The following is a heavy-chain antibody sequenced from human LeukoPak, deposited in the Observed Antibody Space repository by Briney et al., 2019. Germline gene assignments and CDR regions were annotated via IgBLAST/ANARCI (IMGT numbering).Heavy chain of an antibody. CDR3: VRVGNSLNYFDC. V-gene: IGHV3-48*03. CDR2: IRSSGSTT. Sequence: GGSLRLSCAASGFSFSSYEMNWVRQAPGKGLEWVSYIRSSGSTTYYADSVKGRFTISRDNAKDSLCLQMNSLRAEDTAVYYCVRVGNSLNYFDCWGQGTLVTVSS. J-gene: IGHJ4*02. D-gene: IGHD3-16*01. CDR1: GFSFSSYE.